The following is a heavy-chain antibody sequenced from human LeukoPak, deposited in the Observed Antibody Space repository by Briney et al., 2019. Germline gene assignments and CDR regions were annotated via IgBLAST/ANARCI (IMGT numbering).Heavy chain of an antibody. D-gene: IGHD2-2*01. Sequence: GASVKVSCKASGYTFTSYGISWVRQAPGQGLEWMGWISAYNGHTNYAQKLQGRVTMTTDTSTSTAYMELRSLRSDDTAVYYCARTTEGYCSSASFGFSYSYYMDVWGKGTTVTISS. CDR3: ARTTEGYCSSASFGFSYSYYMDV. CDR1: GYTFTSYG. CDR2: ISAYNGHT. J-gene: IGHJ6*03. V-gene: IGHV1-18*01.